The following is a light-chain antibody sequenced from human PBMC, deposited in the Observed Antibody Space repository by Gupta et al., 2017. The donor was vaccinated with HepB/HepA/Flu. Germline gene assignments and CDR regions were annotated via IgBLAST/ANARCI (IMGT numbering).Light chain of an antibody. CDR1: QSLLHSNGYNY. CDR2: LGS. CDR3: MQSLQTPPT. V-gene: IGKV2-28*01. Sequence: EIVMTESPLSLLVTPGEPASIPCRSSQSLLHSNGYNYLYWYLQKPGQSPQLLIYLGSNRASVVPDRFSGCASGTDFTLKIIRVAAEYVGVYYYMQSLQTPPTFGRGTKVEIK. J-gene: IGKJ4*01.